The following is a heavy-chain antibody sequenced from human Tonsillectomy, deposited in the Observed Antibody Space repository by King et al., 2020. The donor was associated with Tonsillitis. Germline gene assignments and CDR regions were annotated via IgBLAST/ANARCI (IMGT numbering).Heavy chain of an antibody. CDR2: INPSESDT. Sequence: QLVQSGAEVKKPGESLRISCQGSGYSFPSYWISWVRQMPGKGLEWMGRINPSESDTNYSPYVKGHVTISADKSISTAYLQWSSLKASDTAMYFCARRGTYDILDQWGQGTLVTVSS. J-gene: IGHJ4*02. CDR1: GYSFPSYW. V-gene: IGHV5-10-1*03. CDR3: ARRGTYDILDQ. D-gene: IGHD3-9*01.